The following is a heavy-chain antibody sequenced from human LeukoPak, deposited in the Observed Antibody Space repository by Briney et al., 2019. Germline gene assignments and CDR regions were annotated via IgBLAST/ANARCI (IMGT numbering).Heavy chain of an antibody. CDR3: ATPKRYSASDSDY. J-gene: IGHJ4*02. V-gene: IGHV3-48*02. CDR2: ISRGRSAI. Sequence: PGGSLRLSFAASVFTFSVYRMNWGRQALGKGREWSSYISRGRSAIYYADSVKGGFTISIENAKNSLYLQMNSLRDEETAVNHCATPKRYSASDSDYWGQGTLVTVSS. CDR1: VFTFSVYR. D-gene: IGHD5-12*01.